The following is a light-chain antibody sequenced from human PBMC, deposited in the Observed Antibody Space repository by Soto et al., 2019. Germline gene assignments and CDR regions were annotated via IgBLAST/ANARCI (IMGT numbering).Light chain of an antibody. CDR3: KQYNSYPLT. Sequence: DIQMTQSPSSLSASVGDRVTITCRASQGISTWLAWYQQKPEKAPKTLIFDASDLKSGVPSRFRGSGSGTDVTLTIRSVQPEDFATYYCKQYNSYPLTFGGGTKVEIK. V-gene: IGKV1D-16*01. CDR1: QGISTW. CDR2: DAS. J-gene: IGKJ4*01.